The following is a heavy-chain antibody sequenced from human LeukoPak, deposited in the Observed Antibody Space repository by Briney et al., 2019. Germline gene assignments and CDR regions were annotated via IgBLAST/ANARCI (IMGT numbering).Heavy chain of an antibody. V-gene: IGHV3-7*03. Sequence: GGSLRLSCAASGFMFSSNWMSWVRLAPGKGLEWVANIKEDGTETYYVDSVKGRFTISRDNAKNSLYLQMNSLRVGDTAVYYCAKEGRSLQTYWGQGTLVTVSS. J-gene: IGHJ4*02. D-gene: IGHD5-24*01. CDR3: AKEGRSLQTY. CDR1: GFMFSSNW. CDR2: IKEDGTET.